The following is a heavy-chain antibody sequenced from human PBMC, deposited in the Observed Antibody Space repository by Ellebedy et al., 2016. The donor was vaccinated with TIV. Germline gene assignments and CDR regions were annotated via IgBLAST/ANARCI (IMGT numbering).Heavy chain of an antibody. CDR2: TYYRSKRFS. J-gene: IGHJ6*02. Sequence: LSCAISGDSVSSKSSAWNWIRQSPSRGLEWLGRTYYRSKRFSDYAVSVKSRITINTDTFKNQFSLQLNSVTPEDTAVYYCARDKAKVTMNYYGMDVWGQGTTVTVSS. CDR3: ARDKAKVTMNYYGMDV. D-gene: IGHD3-22*01. V-gene: IGHV6-1*01. CDR1: GDSVSSKSSA.